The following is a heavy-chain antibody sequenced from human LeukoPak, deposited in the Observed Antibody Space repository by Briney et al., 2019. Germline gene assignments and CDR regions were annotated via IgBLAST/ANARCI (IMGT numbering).Heavy chain of an antibody. CDR1: GFTVSSNY. CDR3: AEVAAAGPLGSDALDI. V-gene: IGHV3-53*01. D-gene: IGHD6-13*01. Sequence: PGGSLRLSCAASGFTVSSNYMSWVRQAPGKGLEWVSVIYSGGSTYYADSVKGRFTISRDNSKNTLYLQMNSMRAEDTAVYYCAEVAAAGPLGSDALDIWGQGTMVTVS. CDR2: IYSGGST. J-gene: IGHJ3*02.